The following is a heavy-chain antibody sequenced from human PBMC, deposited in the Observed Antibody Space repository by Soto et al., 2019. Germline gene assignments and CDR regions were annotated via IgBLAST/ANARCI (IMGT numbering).Heavy chain of an antibody. V-gene: IGHV4-59*01. Sequence: SETLSLTCTVSGASITQYYWNWIRQSPGKGLEWIVSISSTGSTVSNPSLTSRVTVSLDTSKNQFSLTLTSVTAADTAVYYCARRYSSAFDFWGQGTMVTVSS. D-gene: IGHD1-26*01. CDR3: ARRYSSAFDF. J-gene: IGHJ3*01. CDR2: ISSTGST. CDR1: GASITQYY.